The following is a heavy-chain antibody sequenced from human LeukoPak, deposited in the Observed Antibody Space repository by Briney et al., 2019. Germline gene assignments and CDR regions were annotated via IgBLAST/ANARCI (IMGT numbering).Heavy chain of an antibody. CDR3: ARHTGRWLQFPTCDY. Sequence: GESLKISCKGSGYSFTSYWIGWVRQLPGKGVEWMGIIYPGDSDTTYSPSFQGQVIISADKSISTAYLQWSSLKASDTAMYYCARHTGRWLQFPTCDYWGQGTLVTVSS. V-gene: IGHV5-51*01. CDR2: IYPGDSDT. J-gene: IGHJ4*02. D-gene: IGHD5-24*01. CDR1: GYSFTSYW.